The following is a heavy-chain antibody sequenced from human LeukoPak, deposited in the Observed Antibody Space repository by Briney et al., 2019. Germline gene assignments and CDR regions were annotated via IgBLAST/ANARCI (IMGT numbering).Heavy chain of an antibody. CDR3: ARDSRRIVVVMMYNWFDP. CDR2: IYYSGST. D-gene: IGHD3-22*01. V-gene: IGHV4-39*07. J-gene: IGHJ5*02. Sequence: SETLSLTCTVSGGSISSSSYYWGWIRQPPGKGLEWIGSIYYSGSTYYNPSLKSRVTISVDTSKNQFSLKLSSVTAADTAVYYCARDSRRIVVVMMYNWFDPWGQGTLVTVSS. CDR1: GGSISSSSYY.